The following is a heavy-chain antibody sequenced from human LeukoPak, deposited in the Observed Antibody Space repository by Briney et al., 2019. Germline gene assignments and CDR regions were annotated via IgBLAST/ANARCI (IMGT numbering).Heavy chain of an antibody. CDR3: ARTAPIAVAGTVYDAFDI. CDR2: IIPIFGTA. CDR1: GGTFSSYA. V-gene: IGHV1-69*13. D-gene: IGHD6-19*01. Sequence: SVKVSCKASGGTFSSYAISWVRQAPGQGLEWMGGIIPIFGTANYAQKFQGRVTITADESTSTAYMELSSLRSEDTAVYYCARTAPIAVAGTVYDAFDIWGQGTTVTVSS. J-gene: IGHJ3*02.